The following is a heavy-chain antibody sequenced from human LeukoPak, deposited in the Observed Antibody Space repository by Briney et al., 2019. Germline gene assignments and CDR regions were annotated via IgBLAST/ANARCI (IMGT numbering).Heavy chain of an antibody. D-gene: IGHD3-10*01. CDR2: IYHSGST. Sequence: PSETLSLTCTVSGYSISSGYYWGWIRQPPGKGLEWIGSIYHSGSTYYNPSLKSRVTISVDTSKNQFSLKLSSVTAADTAVYYCARTSPGGLFDYWGQGTLVTVSS. J-gene: IGHJ4*02. CDR3: ARTSPGGLFDY. CDR1: GYSISSGYY. V-gene: IGHV4-38-2*02.